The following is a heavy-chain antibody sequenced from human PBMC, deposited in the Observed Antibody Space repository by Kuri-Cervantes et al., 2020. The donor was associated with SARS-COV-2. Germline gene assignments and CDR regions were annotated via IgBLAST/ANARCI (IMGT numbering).Heavy chain of an antibody. CDR1: GFTFSYYG. V-gene: IGHV3-30*02. D-gene: IGHD6-19*01. CDR2: VRRDGSNY. CDR3: ARRAGSSGWYSPFDY. Sequence: GESLKISCAASGFTFSYYGMHWVRQAPGKGLEWVGFVRRDGSNYYYADSVKGRFTISRDNAKNSLYLQMNSLRAEDTAVYYCARRAGSSGWYSPFDYWGQGTLVTVSS. J-gene: IGHJ4*02.